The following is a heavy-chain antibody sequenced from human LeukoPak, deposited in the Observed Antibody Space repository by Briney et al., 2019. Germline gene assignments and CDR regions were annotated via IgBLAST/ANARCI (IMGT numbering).Heavy chain of an antibody. D-gene: IGHD3-10*01. CDR2: ISWNSGSI. CDR1: GFTFDDYG. Sequence: GGSLRLSCAASGFTFDDYGMSWVRQAPGKGLEWVSGISWNSGSIGYADSVKGRFTISRDNAKNSLYLQMNSLRAEDTALYYCAKDRMVRGVPYYYYMDVWGKGTTVTISS. J-gene: IGHJ6*03. V-gene: IGHV3-9*01. CDR3: AKDRMVRGVPYYYYMDV.